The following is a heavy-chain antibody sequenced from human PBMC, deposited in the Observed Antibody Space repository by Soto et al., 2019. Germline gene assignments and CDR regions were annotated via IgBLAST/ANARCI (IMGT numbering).Heavy chain of an antibody. J-gene: IGHJ4*02. Sequence: ASVKVSCKASGYTFTSYYMHWVRHAPGQGLEWMGIINPSGGSTSYAQKFQGRVTMTRDTSTSTVYMELSSLRSEDTAVYYCARDFALDYDSSGYYYRYYFDYWGQGTLVTVSS. D-gene: IGHD3-22*01. V-gene: IGHV1-46*01. CDR2: INPSGGST. CDR3: ARDFALDYDSSGYYYRYYFDY. CDR1: GYTFTSYY.